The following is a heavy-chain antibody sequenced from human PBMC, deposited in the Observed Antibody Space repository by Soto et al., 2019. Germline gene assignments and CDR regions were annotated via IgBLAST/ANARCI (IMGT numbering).Heavy chain of an antibody. Sequence: LPLTCTVSGGSITSSYWSCIRRPPGKGLEWIAYIYDTGISGYTPSTSYNPSLKSRVTMSVDTSKSQFSLKLTSVTAADTAVYYCARGEDAFFYYGLDVWGQGITVTVSS. CDR3: ARGEDAFFYYGLDV. CDR1: GGSITSSY. V-gene: IGHV4-59*01. CDR2: IYDTGISGYTPST. J-gene: IGHJ6*02.